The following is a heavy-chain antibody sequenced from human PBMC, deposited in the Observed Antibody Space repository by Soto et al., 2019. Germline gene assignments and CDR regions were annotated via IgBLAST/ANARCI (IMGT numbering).Heavy chain of an antibody. D-gene: IGHD2-8*01. V-gene: IGHV3-23*01. J-gene: IGHJ1*01. CDR1: GFTFKYYA. CDR3: ARESKWYGGEYGQD. Sequence: EVQLLQSGGGLAQPGTSLRLSCAASGFTFKYYAMTWVRQAPGKGLEWVSTISGSGDKTDYADSVKGRFRVSRDNSKDTLYLQMDSLRADDTALYYCARESKWYGGEYGQDGGQGTLVTVSS. CDR2: ISGSGDKT.